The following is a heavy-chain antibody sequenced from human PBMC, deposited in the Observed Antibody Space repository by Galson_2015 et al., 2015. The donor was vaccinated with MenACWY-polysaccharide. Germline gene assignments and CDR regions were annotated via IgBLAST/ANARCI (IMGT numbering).Heavy chain of an antibody. CDR1: GLTFSNLW. V-gene: IGHV3-7*01. Sequence: SLRISCAASGLTFSNLWMTWVRQSPGKGLEWVASIKKDGSEKYYVDSVKGRFTISRDNAKDSLYLQMNSLRAEDTAVYFCARGHLGLGVRGQGTTVTVSS. CDR2: IKKDGSEK. J-gene: IGHJ6*02. CDR3: ARGHLGLGV.